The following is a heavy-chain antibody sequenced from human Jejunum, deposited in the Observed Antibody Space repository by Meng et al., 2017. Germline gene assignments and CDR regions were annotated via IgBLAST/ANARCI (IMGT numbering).Heavy chain of an antibody. J-gene: IGHJ4*02. CDR2: IRNKANSFTT. CDR3: TRAPGDGYFDS. Sequence: GQLGESGGGLVKPGGSPRLSCAASGFTFSDYYMDWVRQAPGKGLEWVARIRNKANSFTTEYAASVKGRFTISRDESKNSLYLQMNSLTTEDTAIYYCTRAPGDGYFDSWGQGALVTVSS. V-gene: IGHV3-72*01. D-gene: IGHD5-24*01. CDR1: GFTFSDYY.